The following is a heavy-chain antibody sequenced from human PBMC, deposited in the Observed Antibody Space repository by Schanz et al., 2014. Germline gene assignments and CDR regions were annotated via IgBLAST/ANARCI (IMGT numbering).Heavy chain of an antibody. D-gene: IGHD2-21*01. J-gene: IGHJ4*02. CDR1: GYNFIAYF. CDR3: AKDRARASYYFNF. Sequence: QVQLEQSGAEVKKPGASVRVSCKASGYNFIAYFIHWVRQAPGQGLEWMGRIHPNSGGTIYAQKLQGRLTMTRDTSISSAYVELSSLTSDDTAVYYCAKDRARASYYFNFWGQGTLVTVSS. CDR2: IHPNSGGT. V-gene: IGHV1-2*06.